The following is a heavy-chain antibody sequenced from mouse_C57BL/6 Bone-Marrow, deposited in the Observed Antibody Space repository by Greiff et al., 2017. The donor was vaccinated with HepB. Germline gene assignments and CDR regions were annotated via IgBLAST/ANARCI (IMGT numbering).Heavy chain of an antibody. V-gene: IGHV1-15*01. Sequence: QVQLQQSGAELVRPGASVTLSCKASGYTFTDYEMHWVKQTPVHGLEWIGAIDPETGGTAYNQKFKGKAILTADKSSSTAYMGLRSLTSEDSAVYYCTCTMITTRYYFDYWGQGTTLTVSS. CDR1: GYTFTDYE. CDR2: IDPETGGT. CDR3: TCTMITTRYYFDY. J-gene: IGHJ2*01. D-gene: IGHD2-4*01.